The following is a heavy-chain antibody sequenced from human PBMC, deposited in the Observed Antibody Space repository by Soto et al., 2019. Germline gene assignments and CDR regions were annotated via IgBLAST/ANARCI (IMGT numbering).Heavy chain of an antibody. CDR1: GFTFSSYA. J-gene: IGHJ4*02. Sequence: LRLSCAASGFTFSSYAMHWVRQAPGKGLEWVAVISYDGSNKYYADSVKGRFTISRDNSKNTLYLQMNSLRAEDTAVYYCARENEYSYGIEYWGQGTLVIVSS. CDR3: ARENEYSYGIEY. CDR2: ISYDGSNK. V-gene: IGHV3-30-3*01. D-gene: IGHD5-18*01.